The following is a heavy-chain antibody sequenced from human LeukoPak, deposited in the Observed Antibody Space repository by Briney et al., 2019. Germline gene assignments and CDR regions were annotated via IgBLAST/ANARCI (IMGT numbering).Heavy chain of an antibody. CDR1: GYSIMITFD. CDR3: ARVSDDEHGGNSGDVYFES. Sequence: PSETLSLTCTVSGYSIMITFDWGWIAQSPGNGLEWIGNFYHSGTTYSNPSLRSRVSISVDTSKNQFSLKLSSVTAADTAIYYCARVSDDEHGGNSGDVYFESWGQGTVVTVSS. J-gene: IGHJ4*02. CDR2: FYHSGTT. D-gene: IGHD4-23*01. V-gene: IGHV4-38-2*02.